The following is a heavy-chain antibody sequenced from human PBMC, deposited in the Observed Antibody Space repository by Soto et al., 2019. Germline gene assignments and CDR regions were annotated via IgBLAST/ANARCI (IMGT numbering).Heavy chain of an antibody. J-gene: IGHJ3*02. Sequence: QVQLQESDPGLVKPSQTLSLTCTVSGGSISSGGYYWSWIRQHPGKGLEWIGYIYYSGSTYYNPSLKSRVTISVDTSKNQFSLKLSSVTAADTAVYYCARDILTGYYSVHAFDIWGQGTMVTVSS. V-gene: IGHV4-31*03. CDR1: GGSISSGGYY. CDR3: ARDILTGYYSVHAFDI. CDR2: IYYSGST. D-gene: IGHD3-9*01.